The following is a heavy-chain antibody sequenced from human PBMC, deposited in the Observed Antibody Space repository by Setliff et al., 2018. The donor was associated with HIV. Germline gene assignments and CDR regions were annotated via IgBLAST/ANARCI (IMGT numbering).Heavy chain of an antibody. CDR1: GYIFTSYG. CDR3: ARDPSSGIYYDSSGQYFQN. D-gene: IGHD3-22*01. CDR2: ISAYNGNT. J-gene: IGHJ1*01. V-gene: IGHV1-18*01. Sequence: ASVKVSCKASGYIFTSYGISWVRQAPGQGLEWMGWISAYNGNTNYAQKFQGRVSMTIDTSTSTAYMGLRSLRPDETAVYFCARDPSSGIYYDSSGQYFQNWGQGTLVTISS.